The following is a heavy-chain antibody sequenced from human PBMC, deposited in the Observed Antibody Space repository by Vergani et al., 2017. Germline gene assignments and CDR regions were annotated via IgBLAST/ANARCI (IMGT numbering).Heavy chain of an antibody. CDR3: ARRYDYGDSYYYYYGMDV. CDR1: GGTFSSYA. V-gene: IGHV1-69*06. D-gene: IGHD4-17*01. CDR2: IIPIFGTA. Sequence: QVQLVQSGAEVKKPGSSVKVSCKASGGTFSSYAISWVRQAPGPGLEWMGGIIPIFGTANYAQKFQGRVTITADKSTSTAYMELSSLRSEDTAVYYCARRYDYGDSYYYYYGMDVWGQGTTVTVSS. J-gene: IGHJ6*02.